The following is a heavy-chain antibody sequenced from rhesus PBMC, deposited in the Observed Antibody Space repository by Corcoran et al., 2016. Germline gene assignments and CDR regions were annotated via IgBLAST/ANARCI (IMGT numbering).Heavy chain of an antibody. CDR1: GYSFRSGYY. J-gene: IGHJ4*01. Sequence: QVQLQESGPGLVKPSEPLSLTCAVSGYSFRSGYYWGWIRPPPGKGLEYIGYIRGTSGSTYYTPSLKSRVTISKDTSKNQFSLKLRSVTAADTAVYYCARQGGDYRDYWGQGVLVTVSS. CDR3: ARQGGDYRDY. D-gene: IGHD3-34*01. V-gene: IGHV4-99*01. CDR2: IRGTSGST.